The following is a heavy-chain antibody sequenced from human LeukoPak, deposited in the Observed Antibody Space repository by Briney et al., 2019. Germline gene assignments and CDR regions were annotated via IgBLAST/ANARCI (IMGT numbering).Heavy chain of an antibody. D-gene: IGHD3-3*01. CDR3: ARTYDFGRGPPGDAFDN. CDR2: ISFDGSNK. J-gene: IGHJ3*02. V-gene: IGHV3-30*09. CDR1: GFNFKTYA. Sequence: GGSLRLSCTMSGFNFKTYAMHWVRQAPGRGLEWVAVISFDGSNKYFADSVDGRFAISRDDSKSTMTLYLNSLRVDDTAVYYCARTYDFGRGPPGDAFDNWGQGTLVTVPS.